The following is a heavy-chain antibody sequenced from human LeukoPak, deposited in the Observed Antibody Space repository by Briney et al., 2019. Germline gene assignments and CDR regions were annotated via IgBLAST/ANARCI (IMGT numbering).Heavy chain of an antibody. V-gene: IGHV3-43*01. CDR1: GFTFDDYT. Sequence: GGSLRLSCAASGFTFDDYTMHWVRQAPGKGLEWVSLISWDGGSTYYADSVKGRFTISRDNSKNSLYLQMNSLRTEDTALYYCAKDQEGLLWFGELFRSYGMDVWGQGTTVTVSS. D-gene: IGHD3-10*01. CDR3: AKDQEGLLWFGELFRSYGMDV. CDR2: ISWDGGST. J-gene: IGHJ6*02.